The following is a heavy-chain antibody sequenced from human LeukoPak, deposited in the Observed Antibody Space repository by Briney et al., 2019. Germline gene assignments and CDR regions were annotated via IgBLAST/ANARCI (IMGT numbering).Heavy chain of an antibody. V-gene: IGHV1-2*02. CDR3: AREGQLGLDN. D-gene: IGHD1-1*01. CDR1: GHTLTVHY. CDR2: ITLHSGDT. J-gene: IGHJ1*01. Sequence: ASVKVSCKASGHTLTVHYIHWVQQGPGQGLEWLGWITLHSGDTHYAQKFQGRLTMTSDTSISTGYMELSSVRFDDTAVYYCAREGQLGLDNWGQGTLVTVSS.